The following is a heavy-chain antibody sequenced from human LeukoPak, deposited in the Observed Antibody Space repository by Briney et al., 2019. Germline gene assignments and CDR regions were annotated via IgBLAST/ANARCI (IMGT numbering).Heavy chain of an antibody. CDR1: GFTFSSYW. CDR3: AREHYDFWSGYSKSNDY. V-gene: IGHV3-74*01. J-gene: IGHJ4*02. CDR2: INSDGSST. D-gene: IGHD3-3*01. Sequence: PGGSLRLSCAASGFTFSSYWMHWVRQAPGQGLVWVSRINSDGSSTSYAHSVKGRFTISRDNAKNTLYLQMNSLRAEDTAVYYCAREHYDFWSGYSKSNDYWGQGTLVTVSS.